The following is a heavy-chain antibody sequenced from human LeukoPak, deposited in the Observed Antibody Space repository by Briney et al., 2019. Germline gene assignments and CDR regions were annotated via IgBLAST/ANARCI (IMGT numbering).Heavy chain of an antibody. CDR3: ARVHGYYVWGSYRHFDP. CDR2: IYYSGST. D-gene: IGHD3-16*02. V-gene: IGHV4-61*08. Sequence: PSDTLSLTCTVSGGSVNSGDSFWSWIRQPPGKGLEWIGNIYYSGSTNYNPSLQSRVTVSIDTSKNQFSLKLSSVTAADTAVYYCARVHGYYVWGSYRHFDPWGQGTLVTVSS. CDR1: GGSVNSGDSF. J-gene: IGHJ5*02.